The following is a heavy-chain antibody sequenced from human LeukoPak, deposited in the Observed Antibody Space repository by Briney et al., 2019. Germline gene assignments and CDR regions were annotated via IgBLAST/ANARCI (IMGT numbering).Heavy chain of an antibody. CDR3: ASGGVVVVVAATPDLQYCYYYGMDV. Sequence: ASVKVSCKASGGTFSSYAISWVRQAPGQGLEWMGGIIPIFGTANYAQKFQGRVTITADESTSTAYMELSSLRSEDTAVYYCASGGVVVVVAATPDLQYCYYYGMDVWGKGTTVTVSS. V-gene: IGHV1-69*13. J-gene: IGHJ6*04. D-gene: IGHD2-15*01. CDR2: IIPIFGTA. CDR1: GGTFSSYA.